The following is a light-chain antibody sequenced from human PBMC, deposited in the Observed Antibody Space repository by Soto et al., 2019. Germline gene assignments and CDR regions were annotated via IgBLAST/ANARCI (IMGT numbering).Light chain of an antibody. V-gene: IGLV2-14*03. J-gene: IGLJ1*01. Sequence: QSALTQPASVSGSPGQSITISCTGASSDVGGYNYVSWYQQQPGKAPNLIIYDVSNRPSGVSDRFSGSKSGNTASLTISGLQTEDEADYCFSSCDTSSTLQVFGTGTKLTVL. CDR3: SSCDTSSTLQV. CDR1: SSDVGGYNY. CDR2: DVS.